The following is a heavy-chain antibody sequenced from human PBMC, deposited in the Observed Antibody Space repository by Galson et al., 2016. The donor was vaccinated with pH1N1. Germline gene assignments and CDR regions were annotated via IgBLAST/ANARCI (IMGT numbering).Heavy chain of an antibody. D-gene: IGHD3-10*01. CDR2: ISTLFGTA. J-gene: IGHJ6*02. Sequence: SVKVSCKASGGIFNSHTISWVRQAPGQGLEWMGRISTLFGTANYAQNFMGRVTISADASTGTAYMELTNLTSQDTAVYFCAREGANYYGSDGMDVWSQGTTVTVSS. CDR1: GGIFNSHT. V-gene: IGHV1-69*13. CDR3: AREGANYYGSDGMDV.